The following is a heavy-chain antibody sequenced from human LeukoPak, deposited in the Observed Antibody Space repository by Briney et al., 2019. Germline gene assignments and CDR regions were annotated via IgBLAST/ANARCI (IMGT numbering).Heavy chain of an antibody. V-gene: IGHV1-8*01. D-gene: IGHD2-2*01. CDR2: MKPNSGDT. Sequence: ASVKVSCKASGYTFTNYDINWVRQATGQGLEWVGWMKPNSGDTGYAQNFQGRVTMTTDTSTSTAYMELRSPRSDDTAVYYCARRGYQLLIKDYWGQGTLVTASS. CDR1: GYTFTNYD. J-gene: IGHJ4*02. CDR3: ARRGYQLLIKDY.